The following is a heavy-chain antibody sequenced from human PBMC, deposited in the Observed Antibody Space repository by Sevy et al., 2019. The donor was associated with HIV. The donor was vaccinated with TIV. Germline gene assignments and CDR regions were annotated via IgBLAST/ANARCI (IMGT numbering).Heavy chain of an antibody. CDR1: GFTFSSYA. CDR2: ISYDGSNK. Sequence: GGSLRLSCAASGFTFSSYAMHWVRQAPGKGLEWVAVISYDGSNKYYAHSVKGRFTISRDNSKNTLYLQMNSLRAEDTAVYYCASPGIVGANDYWGQGTLVTVSS. D-gene: IGHD1-26*01. V-gene: IGHV3-30*04. J-gene: IGHJ4*02. CDR3: ASPGIVGANDY.